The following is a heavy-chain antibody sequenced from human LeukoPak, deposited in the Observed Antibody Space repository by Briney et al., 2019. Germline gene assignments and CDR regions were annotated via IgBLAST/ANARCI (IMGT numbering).Heavy chain of an antibody. J-gene: IGHJ5*02. CDR2: IYYSGST. CDR1: GDSISSGGYS. CDR3: ATSRTGFDP. V-gene: IGHV4-31*03. Sequence: PSETLSLTCTVSGDSISSGGYSWSWIRQHPGKGLEWIGYIYYSGSTYYNPSLKSRVTISVDTSKNQFSLKLSSVTAADTAVYYCATSRTGFDPWGQGTLVPVSS.